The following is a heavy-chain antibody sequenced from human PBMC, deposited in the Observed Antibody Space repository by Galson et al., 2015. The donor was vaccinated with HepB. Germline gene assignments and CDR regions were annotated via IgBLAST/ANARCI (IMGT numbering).Heavy chain of an antibody. J-gene: IGHJ4*02. V-gene: IGHV1-46*04. Sequence: SVKVSCKASGYTFTSYYMHWVRQAPGQGLEWMGIINPSGGSTSYAQKLQGRVTMTRDTSTSTVYMELSSLRSEDTAVYYCARDAVGGVTWLLLGGPDYWGQGTLVTVSS. CDR3: ARDAVGGVTWLLLGGPDY. CDR1: GYTFTSYY. CDR2: INPSGGST. D-gene: IGHD3-22*01.